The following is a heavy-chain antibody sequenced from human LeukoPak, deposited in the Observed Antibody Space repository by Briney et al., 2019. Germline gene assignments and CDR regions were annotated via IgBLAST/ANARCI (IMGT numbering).Heavy chain of an antibody. Sequence: PSETLSLTCTVSGGSISSYYWSWIRQPAGKGLEWIGRIYTSGSTNYNPSLKSRVTMSVDTSKNQFSLKLSSVTAADTAVYYCARGGRGSSSVNLSSYYYYYMDVWGKGTTVTVSS. V-gene: IGHV4-4*07. CDR1: GGSISSYY. J-gene: IGHJ6*03. CDR3: ARGGRGSSSVNLSSYYYYYMDV. D-gene: IGHD6-6*01. CDR2: IYTSGST.